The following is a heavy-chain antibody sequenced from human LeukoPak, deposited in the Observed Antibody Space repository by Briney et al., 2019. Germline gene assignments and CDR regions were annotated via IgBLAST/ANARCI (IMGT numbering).Heavy chain of an antibody. Sequence: ASVKVSCKVSGYTLTELSMHWVRQAPGKGLEWMGGFDPEDGETIYAQKFQGRVTMTEDTSTDTAYMELSSLRSEDTAVYYCARGRALDGKIAVAGEGPDYWGQGTLVTVSS. J-gene: IGHJ4*02. CDR3: ARGRALDGKIAVAGEGPDY. D-gene: IGHD6-19*01. V-gene: IGHV1-24*01. CDR2: FDPEDGET. CDR1: GYTLTELS.